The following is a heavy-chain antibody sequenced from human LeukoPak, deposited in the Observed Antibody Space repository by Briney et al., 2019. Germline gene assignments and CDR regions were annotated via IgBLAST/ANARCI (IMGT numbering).Heavy chain of an antibody. V-gene: IGHV3-23*01. D-gene: IGHD2-21*01. CDR2: ISGSGGSA. Sequence: PGRSLRLSCAASGFSFSSHSMTWVRQAPGKGLEWVSRISGSGGSAYYADSVKGRFTISRDNSKNTLYLQMNSLRGEDTAVYYCAKAQCGSECYYNMDVWGQGTTVTVSS. J-gene: IGHJ6*02. CDR1: GFSFSSHS. CDR3: AKAQCGSECYYNMDV.